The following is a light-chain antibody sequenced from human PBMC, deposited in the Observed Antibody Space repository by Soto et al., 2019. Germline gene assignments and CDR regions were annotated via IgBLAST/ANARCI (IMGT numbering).Light chain of an antibody. J-gene: IGKJ1*01. CDR2: DAY. Sequence: EFVLTQSPGTLSLSPGERATLSCRASQSFRGLLAWYQQKPGQAPRLLIYDAYNRATGIPPRFSGSGSGTDVTLTSSSLEPEDSSVYYCQQRHMWPITFGQG. V-gene: IGKV3-11*01. CDR3: QQRHMWPIT. CDR1: QSFRGL.